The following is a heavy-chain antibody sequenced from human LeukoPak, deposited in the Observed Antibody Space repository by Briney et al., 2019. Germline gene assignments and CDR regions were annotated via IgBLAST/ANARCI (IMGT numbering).Heavy chain of an antibody. J-gene: IGHJ4*02. V-gene: IGHV4-38-2*02. D-gene: IGHD1-26*01. CDR1: GYSISSGYY. Sequence: SETLSLTCTVSGYSISSGYYWGWIRQPPGKGLEWIGSIYYSGSTYYNPSLKSRVTISVDTSKNQFSLKLYSVTAADTAVYYCARGSGTYYSDFDYWGQGTLVTVSS. CDR2: IYYSGST. CDR3: ARGSGTYYSDFDY.